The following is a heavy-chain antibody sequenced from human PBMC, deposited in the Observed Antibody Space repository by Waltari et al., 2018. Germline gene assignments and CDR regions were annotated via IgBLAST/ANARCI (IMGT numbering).Heavy chain of an antibody. D-gene: IGHD3-22*01. CDR1: EFPFSSSA. J-gene: IGHJ6*02. Sequence: QVQLVESGGGVVQPGRSLRLSCAASEFPFSSSAMHWVRQAPGKGLEWVAVISYNERNIYYVDSVKGRFAISRDNSKKMLYLQMNSLRAEDTAVYYCARDYCDRTNCHGMDVWGQGTTVTVSS. CDR2: ISYNERNI. V-gene: IGHV3-30*09. CDR3: ARDYCDRTNCHGMDV.